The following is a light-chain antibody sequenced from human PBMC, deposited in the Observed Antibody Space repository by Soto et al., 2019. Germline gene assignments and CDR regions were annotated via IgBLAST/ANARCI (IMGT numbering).Light chain of an antibody. CDR1: SSNIGAGYD. CDR2: GNS. CDR3: QSYDSSLSGYV. V-gene: IGLV1-40*01. Sequence: QSVLTQPPSMSGAPGPRVTISCTGTSSNIGAGYDVHWYQQLPGTAPKLLIYGNSNRPSGVPDRFSGSKSGTSASLAITGLQAEDEADYYCQSYDSSLSGYVFGTGTKLTVL. J-gene: IGLJ1*01.